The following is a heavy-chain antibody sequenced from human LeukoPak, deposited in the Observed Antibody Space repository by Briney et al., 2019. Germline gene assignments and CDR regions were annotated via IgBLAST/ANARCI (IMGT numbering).Heavy chain of an antibody. CDR3: ARGGTPTTTFGGY. V-gene: IGHV1-18*01. CDR2: ISADNGDT. J-gene: IGHJ4*02. Sequence: ASVKVSCKASGYTFTSYGINWVRQAPGQGLEWMGWISADNGDTNYAQKFQGRVNMTTDTSMSTVYMELRSLRSDDTALYYCARGGTPTTTFGGYWGQGTMVTVSS. D-gene: IGHD3-16*01. CDR1: GYTFTSYG.